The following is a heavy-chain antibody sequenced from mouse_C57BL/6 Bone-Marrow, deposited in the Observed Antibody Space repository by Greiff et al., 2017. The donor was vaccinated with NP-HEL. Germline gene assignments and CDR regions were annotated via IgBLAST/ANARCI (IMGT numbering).Heavy chain of an antibody. CDR2: IYPRDGST. D-gene: IGHD1-1*01. J-gene: IGHJ2*01. CDR3: ARGRDGNGSSYLFDY. CDR1: GYTFTDHT. V-gene: IGHV1-78*01. Sequence: QVQLQQSDAELVKPGASVKISCRVSGYTFTDHTIHWMKQRPEQGLEWIGYIYPRDGSTKYNEKFKGKATLTADKSSSTAYMQLNSLTSEDSAVYFCARGRDGNGSSYLFDYWGQGTTLTVSS.